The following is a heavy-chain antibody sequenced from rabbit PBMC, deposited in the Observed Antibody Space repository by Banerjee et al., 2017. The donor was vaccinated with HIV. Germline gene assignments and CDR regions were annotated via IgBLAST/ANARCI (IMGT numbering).Heavy chain of an antibody. J-gene: IGHJ4*01. V-gene: IGHV1S45*01. D-gene: IGHD4-1*01. Sequence: QEQLEESGGGLVRPGGSLTLTCTASGLDFSSSDYMCWVRQAPGKGLEWIACIYNGVGGTTSYASWAKGRFTISKTSSTTVTLQMTSLTAADTATYFCARHETGWGDNLWGPGTLVT. CDR1: GLDFSSSDY. CDR3: ARHETGWGDNL. CDR2: IYNGVGGTT.